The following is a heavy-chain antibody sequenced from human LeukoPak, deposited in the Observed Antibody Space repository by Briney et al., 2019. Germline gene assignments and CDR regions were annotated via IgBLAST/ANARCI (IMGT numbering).Heavy chain of an antibody. Sequence: GGSLRLSCAASGFTVSSNYMSWDRQAPGKGLEWASVIYSGGKTYYADSVKGRFTISRDNSKNTLYLQMSSLRAEDTAVYYCARGRTDYSDSGSYDYFDYWGQGTLVTVSS. V-gene: IGHV3-53*01. CDR1: GFTVSSNY. CDR2: IYSGGKT. CDR3: ARGRTDYSDSGSYDYFDY. D-gene: IGHD3-10*01. J-gene: IGHJ4*02.